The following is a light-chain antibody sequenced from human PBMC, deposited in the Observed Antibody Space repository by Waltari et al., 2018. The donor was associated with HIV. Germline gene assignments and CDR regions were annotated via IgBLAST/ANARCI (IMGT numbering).Light chain of an antibody. CDR3: QVWDIHTDHVL. Sequence: SYVLTQPPSVSVAPGQTAKLTCAGSDIGGKSVHWYQQKPGQAPVLVVYDDSARPSGIPERFSGSNSGNTATLTISRVEAGDEADYYCQVWDIHTDHVLFGGGTKLTVL. V-gene: IGLV3-21*02. J-gene: IGLJ2*01. CDR1: DIGGKS. CDR2: DDS.